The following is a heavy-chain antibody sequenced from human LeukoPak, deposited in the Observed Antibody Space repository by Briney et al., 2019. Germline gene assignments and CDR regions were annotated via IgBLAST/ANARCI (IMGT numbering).Heavy chain of an antibody. Sequence: GGSLRLSCTTSGFSFNTYSMSWVRQAPGEGLEWVSAINDDTPYYTDSVKGRFNVSRDNSRDTLYLHLNSLRAEDTAVYYCASQSYGLFEYWGQGTLVTVSS. V-gene: IGHV3-23*01. J-gene: IGHJ4*02. D-gene: IGHD3-10*01. CDR2: INDDTP. CDR1: GFSFNTYS. CDR3: ASQSYGLFEY.